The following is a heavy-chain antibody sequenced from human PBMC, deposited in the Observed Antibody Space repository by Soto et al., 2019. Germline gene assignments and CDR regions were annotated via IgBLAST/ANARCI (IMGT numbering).Heavy chain of an antibody. CDR2: INHSGST. J-gene: IGHJ4*02. D-gene: IGHD2-8*02. Sequence: PSETLSLTCAVYGGSFSAYYWSWIRQPPRKGLEWIGEINHSGSTNYNPSLKSRVTISVDTSKNQFSLKLTSVTAADTALYYCARDKITGLFDYWGQGTLVTVSS. CDR1: GGSFSAYY. V-gene: IGHV4-34*01. CDR3: ARDKITGLFDY.